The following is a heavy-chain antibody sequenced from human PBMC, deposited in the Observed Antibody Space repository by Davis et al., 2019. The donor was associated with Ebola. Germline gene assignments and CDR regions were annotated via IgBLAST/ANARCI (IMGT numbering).Heavy chain of an antibody. CDR3: ARGWLRAGMDV. Sequence: SCDIPGDRVSSGGRTWITQSPSRGLEWLGRTYYSSKWYNDYAVSVKSRININPDTSKNQFSLQLNSVTPEDTALYYCARGWLRAGMDVWGEGTTVTVSS. D-gene: IGHD5-18*01. CDR2: TYYSSKWYN. CDR1: GDRVSSGG. J-gene: IGHJ6*02. V-gene: IGHV6-1*01.